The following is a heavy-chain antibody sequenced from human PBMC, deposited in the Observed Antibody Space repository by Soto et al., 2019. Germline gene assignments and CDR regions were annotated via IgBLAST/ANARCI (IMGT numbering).Heavy chain of an antibody. J-gene: IGHJ4*02. D-gene: IGHD6-13*01. CDR2: MNPNSGGT. V-gene: IGHV1-2*02. CDR3: ARRYYSSSWRVFDY. CDR1: GYTFSGYF. Sequence: QVQLVQSGADVKKPGASVKVSCKTSGYTFSGYFMHWLRQAPGQGLEWMGWMNPNSGGTDYAQNFQGRVSMTWDTSISTAYTELSSLRSDDTAIYYCARRYYSSSWRVFDYWGQGTLVTVSS.